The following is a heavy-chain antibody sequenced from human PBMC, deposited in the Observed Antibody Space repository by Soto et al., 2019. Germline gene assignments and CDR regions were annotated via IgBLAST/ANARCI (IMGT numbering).Heavy chain of an antibody. CDR2: IYYSGST. J-gene: IGHJ5*02. D-gene: IGHD1-7*01. CDR1: VGSISSSSYY. CDR3: ATYKTTRGVWFDP. Sequence: SETLSLTCTVSVGSISSSSYYWGWIRQPPGKGLEGIGSIYYSGSTYYNPSLKSRVTISVDTSKNPFSLKLSSVTAADTAVYYCATYKTTRGVWFDPWGQGTLVTVSS. V-gene: IGHV4-39*01.